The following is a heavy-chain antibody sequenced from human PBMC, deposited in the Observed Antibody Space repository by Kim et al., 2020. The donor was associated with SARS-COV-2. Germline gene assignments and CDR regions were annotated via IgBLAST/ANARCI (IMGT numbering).Heavy chain of an antibody. CDR3: CDHHGAGSRYTY. V-gene: IGHV3-23*05. D-gene: IGHD3-10*01. J-gene: IGHJ4*02. Sequence: GGSLRLSCAASGFTFSNYCMTWVRQAPGKGLEWVSSFTRSGSTYYSESSKDRFTISRGNSKNMLYHQINSRRAADTAVDYCCDHHGAGSRYTYWCQGTLV. CDR1: GFTFSNYC. CDR2: FTRSGST.